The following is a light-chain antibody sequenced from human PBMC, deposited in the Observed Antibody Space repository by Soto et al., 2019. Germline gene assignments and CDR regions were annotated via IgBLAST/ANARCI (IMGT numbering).Light chain of an antibody. CDR2: DVS. Sequence: QSALTQPRSVSGSPGQSVTISCTGTSIDVGGYNYVSWYQQHPGKAPKVIIYDVSKRPSGVPDRFSGSKSGSTASLTISGLQAEDESDFYCSSFAGSSTLIFGGGTKLTVL. J-gene: IGLJ2*01. CDR3: SSFAGSSTLI. V-gene: IGLV2-11*01. CDR1: SIDVGGYNY.